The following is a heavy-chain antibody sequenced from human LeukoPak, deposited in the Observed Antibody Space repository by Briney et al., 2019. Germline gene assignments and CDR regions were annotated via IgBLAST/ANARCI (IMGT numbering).Heavy chain of an antibody. J-gene: IGHJ2*01. CDR2: IDYSGNT. CDR3: ARSTAPGQRYFDL. Sequence: PSETLSLTCAVSGGSSSSYYWSWIRQPPGKRLEWIGYIDYSGNTAYNPSLKSRITMSVDTPKNQFSLRLRSVTAPDTAVYYCARSTAPGQRYFDLWGRGTLVTVSS. D-gene: IGHD5/OR15-5a*01. CDR1: GGSSSSYY. V-gene: IGHV4-59*08.